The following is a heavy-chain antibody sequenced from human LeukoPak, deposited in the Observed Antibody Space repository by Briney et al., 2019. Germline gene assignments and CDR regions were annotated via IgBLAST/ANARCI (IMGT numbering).Heavy chain of an antibody. D-gene: IGHD3-9*01. CDR1: GGSISSGGYY. Sequence: SQTLSLTCTASGGSISSGGYYWSWIRQPPGKGLEWIGYIYHSGSTYYNPSLKSRVTISVDRSKNQFSLKLSSVTAADMAVYYCTTHYTYYDILTGREDDAFDIWGQGTLVTVSS. J-gene: IGHJ3*02. V-gene: IGHV4-30-2*01. CDR3: TTHYTYYDILTGREDDAFDI. CDR2: IYHSGST.